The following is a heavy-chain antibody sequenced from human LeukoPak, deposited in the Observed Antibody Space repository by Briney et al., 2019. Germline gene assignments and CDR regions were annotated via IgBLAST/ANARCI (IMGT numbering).Heavy chain of an antibody. V-gene: IGHV3-53*01. CDR1: GFTFSSYS. D-gene: IGHD6-13*01. Sequence: GGSLRLSCAASGFTFSSYSMNWVRQAPGKGLEWVSVIYSGCSTYYADSVKGRFTISRDNSKNTLYLQMNSLRAEDTAVYYCARDQRAAAGISYGMDVWGQGTTVTVSS. CDR3: ARDQRAAAGISYGMDV. J-gene: IGHJ6*02. CDR2: IYSGCST.